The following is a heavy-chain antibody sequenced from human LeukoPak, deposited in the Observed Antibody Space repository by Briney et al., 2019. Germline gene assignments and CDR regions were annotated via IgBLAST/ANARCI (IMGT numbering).Heavy chain of an antibody. J-gene: IGHJ4*02. CDR3: ATPYCSGGSCYFMDY. V-gene: IGHV1-24*01. Sequence: ASVKVSCKVSGYTLTELSMHWVRQAPGKGLEWMGGFDPEDGETIYAQKFQGRVTMTEDTSTDTAYMELSSLRSEDTAVYYCATPYCSGGSCYFMDYWGQGTLVTVSS. CDR2: FDPEDGET. CDR1: GYTLTELS. D-gene: IGHD2-15*01.